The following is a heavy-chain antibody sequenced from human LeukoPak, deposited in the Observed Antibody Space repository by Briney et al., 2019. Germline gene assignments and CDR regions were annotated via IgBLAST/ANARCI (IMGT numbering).Heavy chain of an antibody. V-gene: IGHV3-7*01. CDR1: GFTFSSNW. CDR2: IKQDGSEK. D-gene: IGHD5-18*01. Sequence: GGSLRLSCAASGFTFSSNWMSWVRQAPGKGLEWVVNIKQDGSEKYYVDSVKGRFTISRDNAKNSLYLQLNSLRAEDTAVYYCARDGDGYHYWGQGTLVTVSS. J-gene: IGHJ4*02. CDR3: ARDGDGYHY.